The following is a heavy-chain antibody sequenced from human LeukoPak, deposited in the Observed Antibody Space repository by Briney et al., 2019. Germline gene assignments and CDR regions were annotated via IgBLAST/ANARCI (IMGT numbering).Heavy chain of an antibody. CDR2: IYYSGST. CDR1: GDSISSYY. V-gene: IGHV4-59*01. D-gene: IGHD2-21*02. J-gene: IGHJ5*02. Sequence: PSETLSLTCSVSGDSISSYYWSWIRQPPGKGLEWIGYIYYSGSTNYNPSLKSRVTISVDTSKNQFSLKLSSVTAADTAVYYCARRVVVTPGDWFDPWGQGTWSPSPQ. CDR3: ARRVVVTPGDWFDP.